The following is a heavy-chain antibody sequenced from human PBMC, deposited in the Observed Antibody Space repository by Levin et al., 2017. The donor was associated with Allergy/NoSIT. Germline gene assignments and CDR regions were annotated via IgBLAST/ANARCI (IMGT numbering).Heavy chain of an antibody. V-gene: IGHV4-34*01. CDR2: INHSGST. J-gene: IGHJ2*01. D-gene: IGHD5-24*01. Sequence: SETLSLTCAVYGGSFSGYYWSWIRQPPGKGLEWIGEINHSGSTNYNPSLKSRVTISVDTSKNQFSLKLSSVTAADTAVYYCASLGGYNSWYFDLWGRGTLVTVSS. CDR1: GGSFSGYY. CDR3: ASLGGYNSWYFDL.